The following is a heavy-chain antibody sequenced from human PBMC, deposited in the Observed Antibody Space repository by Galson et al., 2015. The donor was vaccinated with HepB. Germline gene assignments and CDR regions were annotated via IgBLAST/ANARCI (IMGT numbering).Heavy chain of an antibody. V-gene: IGHV1-18*01. J-gene: IGHJ6*03. D-gene: IGHD4-17*01. CDR2: ISAYNGNT. CDR1: YG. CDR3: ARTGYGINYLDV. Sequence: YGVSWVRQAPGQGLEWMGWISAYNGNTKYAQKIQGRVTMTRDTSTSTTYLELRSLRSDDTAVYYCARTGYGINYLDVWGTGTTVIVSS.